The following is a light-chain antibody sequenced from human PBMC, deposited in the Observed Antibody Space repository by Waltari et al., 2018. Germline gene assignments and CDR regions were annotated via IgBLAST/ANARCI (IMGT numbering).Light chain of an antibody. J-gene: IGKJ1*01. V-gene: IGKV1-39*01. Sequence: ACGASQGISSYVNWYQQKPGTAPKLRIYAAFRWQSGVPSRCSGSGSGKDVSLTISSLQPEDFANYYRQLSYSTPGTFGQGTKVELK. CDR2: AAF. CDR1: QGISSY. CDR3: QLSYSTPGT.